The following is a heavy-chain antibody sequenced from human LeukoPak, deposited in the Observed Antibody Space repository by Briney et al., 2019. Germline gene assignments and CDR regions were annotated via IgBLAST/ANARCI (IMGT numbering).Heavy chain of an antibody. J-gene: IGHJ4*02. Sequence: GGSLRLSCAASGLTFDDYGMSWVRQAPGKGLEWVSAIIASGGSTYYADSVKGRFTISRDNSKNTLSLQMNSLRAGDTAVYYCAKLIPLVDCSSTSCYGFDYWGQGTLVTVSS. CDR3: AKLIPLVDCSSTSCYGFDY. CDR1: GLTFDDYG. D-gene: IGHD2-2*01. CDR2: IIASGGST. V-gene: IGHV3-23*01.